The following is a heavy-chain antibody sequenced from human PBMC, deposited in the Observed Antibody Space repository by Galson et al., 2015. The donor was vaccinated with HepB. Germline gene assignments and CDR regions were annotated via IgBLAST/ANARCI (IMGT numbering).Heavy chain of an antibody. J-gene: IGHJ3*02. CDR1: GLRFSDYY. D-gene: IGHD3-22*01. CDR2: ISSGSGSTI. V-gene: IGHV3-11*01. CDR3: ARGQYWFGPSGYNPFDDAFDI. Sequence: SMRLSCAVSGLRFSDYYMSWLRQAPGKGLEWISYISSGSGSTIYYADSVKGRFTISRDNAKNSLSLQMNSLRVEDTAVYYCARGQYWFGPSGYNPFDDAFDIWGQGTMVTVSS.